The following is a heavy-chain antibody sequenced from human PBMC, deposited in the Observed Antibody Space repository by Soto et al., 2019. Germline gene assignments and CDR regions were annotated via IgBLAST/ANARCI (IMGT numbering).Heavy chain of an antibody. D-gene: IGHD1-1*01. V-gene: IGHV4-39*01. CDR1: GDSIRSRTYQ. Sequence: PSETLSLTXTLSGDSIRSRTYQWGWSRHPPGRGLEWIGSAYYRDSTYYNPSLKSRVTRPVDTSKNQHSLKENSVTPAHSAVYYGTRHRNWKVDYCHQGTLGTV. CDR2: AYYRDST. J-gene: IGHJ4*02. CDR3: TRHRNWKVDY.